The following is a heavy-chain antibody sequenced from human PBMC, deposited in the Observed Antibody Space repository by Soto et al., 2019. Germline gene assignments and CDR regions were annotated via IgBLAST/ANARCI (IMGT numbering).Heavy chain of an antibody. Sequence: ASVKVSCKASGNTFNTNYIHWVRQAPGQGLEWMGWMNTKSGGTNYAQTFRGWVTMTRDTSIITAYLELKNLKSNDTGVYYCARALGYCSSASCPPDSWGQGTLVTV. CDR1: GNTFNTNY. V-gene: IGHV1-2*04. D-gene: IGHD2-2*01. CDR2: MNTKSGGT. CDR3: ARALGYCSSASCPPDS. J-gene: IGHJ4*02.